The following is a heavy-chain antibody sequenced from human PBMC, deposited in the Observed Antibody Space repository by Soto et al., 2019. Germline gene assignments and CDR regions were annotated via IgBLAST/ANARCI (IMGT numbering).Heavy chain of an antibody. CDR2: ITSDSTTI. V-gene: IGHV3-48*02. J-gene: IGHJ6*02. Sequence: GGSLRLSCAASGFSFSSHSMNWVRQAPGKGLEWVSYITSDSTTIYYADSMQGRFIISRDNAKNSLYLQMNRLRDEDTAVYYCASIKLVEWLFINIAVYDMDAWGQVTTVAVSS. CDR3: ASIKLVEWLFINIAVYDMDA. CDR1: GFSFSSHS. D-gene: IGHD3-3*01.